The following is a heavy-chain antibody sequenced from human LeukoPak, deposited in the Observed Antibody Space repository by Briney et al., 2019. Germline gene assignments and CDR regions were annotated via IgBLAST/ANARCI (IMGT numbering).Heavy chain of an antibody. CDR1: GYTFTSYA. V-gene: IGHV7-4-1*02. J-gene: IGHJ4*02. CDR2: INTNTGNP. D-gene: IGHD3-22*01. CDR3: ARHQKIRNYYDSSGYYYFDY. Sequence: ASVKVSCKASGYTFTSYAMNWVRQAPGQGLEWMGWINTNTGNPTYAQGFTGRFVFSLDTSVSTAYLQISSLKAEDTAVYYCARHQKIRNYYDSSGYYYFDYWGQGTLVTVSS.